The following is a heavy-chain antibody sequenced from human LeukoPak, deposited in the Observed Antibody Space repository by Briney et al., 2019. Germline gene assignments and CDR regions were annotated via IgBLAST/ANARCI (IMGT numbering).Heavy chain of an antibody. Sequence: GGSLRLSCADSAFTFSSDEINWVRQAPGKGMEWVPYISSSGSTIYYADSVKGRFTISRDNAKNSLYLQMNSLRAEDTAVYYCARSPPFDYWGQGTLVTVSS. J-gene: IGHJ4*02. CDR2: ISSSGSTI. V-gene: IGHV3-48*03. CDR3: ARSPPFDY. CDR1: AFTFSSDE.